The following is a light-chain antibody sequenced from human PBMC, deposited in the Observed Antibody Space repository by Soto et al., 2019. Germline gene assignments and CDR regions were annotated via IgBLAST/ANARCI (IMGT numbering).Light chain of an antibody. J-gene: IGKJ1*01. V-gene: IGKV1-5*01. CDR2: AAS. Sequence: IQMTQSPSTRSASVGDRVTITCRASQTSSSWLAWYQQKPGKAPKLLIYAASTLESGVSSRFSGSGSGTEFTLTINSLQSEDFAVYYCQQYNHWPGTFGQGTKVDIK. CDR1: QTSSSW. CDR3: QQYNHWPGT.